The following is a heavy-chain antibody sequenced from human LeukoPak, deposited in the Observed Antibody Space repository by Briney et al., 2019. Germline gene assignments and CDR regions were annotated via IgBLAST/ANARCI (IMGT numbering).Heavy chain of an antibody. CDR2: ISSSSSYT. Sequence: GGSLRLSCAASGFTFSDCYMSWIRQAPGKGLEWVSYISSSSSYTNYADSVKGRFTISRDNAKNSLYLQVNSLRAEDTAVYYCARDRGLAVAGTAEFDYWGQGTLVTVSS. CDR1: GFTFSDCY. CDR3: ARDRGLAVAGTAEFDY. J-gene: IGHJ4*02. D-gene: IGHD6-19*01. V-gene: IGHV3-11*05.